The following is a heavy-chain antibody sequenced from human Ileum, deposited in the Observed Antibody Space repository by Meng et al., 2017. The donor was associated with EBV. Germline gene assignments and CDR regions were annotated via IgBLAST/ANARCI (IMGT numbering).Heavy chain of an antibody. CDR2: TYRRSRWYY. Sequence: QVQLQESGPGLAQPSQRLSLSCVISGDSVSSDKTAWNWIRQSPSRGLEWLGRTYRRSRWYYDYALSVKSRINISPDTSKNQVSLQLNSVTDEDTGIYYCATSRIAKFDRWGQGTLVTVSS. CDR1: GDSVSSDKTA. CDR3: ATSRIAKFDR. V-gene: IGHV6-1*01. J-gene: IGHJ5*02.